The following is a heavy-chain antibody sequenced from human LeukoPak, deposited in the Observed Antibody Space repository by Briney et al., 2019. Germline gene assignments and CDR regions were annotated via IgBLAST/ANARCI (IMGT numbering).Heavy chain of an antibody. D-gene: IGHD3-3*01. V-gene: IGHV3-30*02. CDR3: TKRLSLRFDAFDI. Sequence: GGSLRLSCAASGFTFSSYGMHWVRQAPGKGLEWVAFIRYDGSNKYYADSVKGRFTISRDNSKNTLYLQMNSLRAEDTAFYYCTKRLSLRFDAFDIWGPGTMVTVSS. CDR2: IRYDGSNK. J-gene: IGHJ3*02. CDR1: GFTFSSYG.